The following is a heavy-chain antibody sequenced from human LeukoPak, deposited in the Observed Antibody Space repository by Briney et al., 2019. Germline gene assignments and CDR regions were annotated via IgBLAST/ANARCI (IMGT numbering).Heavy chain of an antibody. CDR3: ARRKPNYYGSGSYYNGISWFDP. Sequence: SETLSLTCAVYGGSFSGYYWSWIRQPPGKGLEWIGEINHSGSTNYNPSLKSRVTISVDTSKSQFSLKLSSVTAADTAVYYCARRKPNYYGSGSYYNGISWFDPWGQGTLVTVSS. CDR1: GGSFSGYY. J-gene: IGHJ5*02. CDR2: INHSGST. V-gene: IGHV4-34*01. D-gene: IGHD3-10*01.